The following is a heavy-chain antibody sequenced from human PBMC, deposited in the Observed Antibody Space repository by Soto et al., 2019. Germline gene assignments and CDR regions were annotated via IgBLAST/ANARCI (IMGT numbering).Heavy chain of an antibody. V-gene: IGHV3-23*01. CDR2: ISGSGGST. CDR3: AKERGDYYGSGSYPLSPFDY. CDR1: GFTFSSYA. Sequence: GGSLRLSCAASGFTFSSYAMSWVRQAPGKGLEWVSAISGSGGSTYYADSVKGRFTISRDNSKNTLYLQMNSLRAEDTAVYYCAKERGDYYGSGSYPLSPFDYWGQGTLVTVSS. J-gene: IGHJ4*02. D-gene: IGHD3-10*01.